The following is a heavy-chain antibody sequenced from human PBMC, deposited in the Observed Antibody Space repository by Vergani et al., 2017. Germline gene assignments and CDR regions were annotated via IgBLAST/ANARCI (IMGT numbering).Heavy chain of an antibody. D-gene: IGHD3-22*01. Sequence: EVHLEESGGGLVQPGGSLRLSCAASGFTFSSYAMSWVRQAPGKGLEWIGRIRSKNDGGTADYAAPLKGRFTISRDDSKDSAFLLVNNLKTEDTAIYYCAGPQGTSAYYYGGFDYWGQGILVTVSS. CDR1: GFTFSSYA. CDR3: AGPQGTSAYYYGGFDY. V-gene: IGHV3-15*01. CDR2: IRSKNDGGTA. J-gene: IGHJ4*02.